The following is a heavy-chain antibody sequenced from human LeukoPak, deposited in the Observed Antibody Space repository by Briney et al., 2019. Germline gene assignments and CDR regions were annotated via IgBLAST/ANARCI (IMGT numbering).Heavy chain of an antibody. Sequence: PGGSLRLSCAASGFTFSSYWMSWVRQAPGKGLEWAANIKEDGTNKYYVGSVRGRFTISRDNAKNSLYLQMNSLRADDTAMYYCAREARGTRAAFDNWGQGTMVTVFS. CDR2: IKEDGTNK. J-gene: IGHJ3*02. CDR3: AREARGTRAAFDN. V-gene: IGHV3-7*01. CDR1: GFTFSSYW. D-gene: IGHD2-8*01.